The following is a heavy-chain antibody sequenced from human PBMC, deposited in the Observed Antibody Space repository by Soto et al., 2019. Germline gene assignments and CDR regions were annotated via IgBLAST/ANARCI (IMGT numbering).Heavy chain of an antibody. CDR2: IYYSGST. CDR1: CGSISSGGYY. Sequence: QVQLQESGPGLVKPSQTLSLTCTVSCGSISSGGYYWIWIRQHPGKGLEWIGYIYYSGSTYYNPSLQSRVTISVDTSKNQFSLKLSSVTAADTAVYYCAREAAGILNWFDPWGQGTLVTVSS. D-gene: IGHD6-25*01. J-gene: IGHJ5*02. CDR3: AREAAGILNWFDP. V-gene: IGHV4-31*03.